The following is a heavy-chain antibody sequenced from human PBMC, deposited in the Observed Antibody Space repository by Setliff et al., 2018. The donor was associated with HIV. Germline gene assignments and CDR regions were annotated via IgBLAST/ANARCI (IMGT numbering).Heavy chain of an antibody. V-gene: IGHV1-2*02. D-gene: IGHD3-9*01. J-gene: IGHJ4*02. Sequence: ASVKVSCKASGYTFTGYYMHWVRQAPGQGLEWMGWINPNNGGTNYAQKFQGRVTMTRDTSASTAYMELSSLRSEDTALYYCAGSILTGYYTFGADYWGQGTLVTVSS. CDR2: INPNNGGT. CDR1: GYTFTGYY. CDR3: AGSILTGYYTFGADY.